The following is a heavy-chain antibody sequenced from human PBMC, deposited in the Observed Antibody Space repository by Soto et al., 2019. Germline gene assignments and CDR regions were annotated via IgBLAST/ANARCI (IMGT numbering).Heavy chain of an antibody. CDR3: ARYYYGSGSYSYGMDV. CDR1: GGSFSGYY. V-gene: IGHV4-34*01. D-gene: IGHD3-10*01. CDR2: INHSGST. J-gene: IGHJ6*02. Sequence: WEPLSLTCAVYGGSFSGYYWSWIRQPPGKGLEGIGEINHSGSTNYNPSLKSRVTISVDTSKNQFSLKLSSVTAADTAVYYCARYYYGSGSYSYGMDVWGQGTTFTFSS.